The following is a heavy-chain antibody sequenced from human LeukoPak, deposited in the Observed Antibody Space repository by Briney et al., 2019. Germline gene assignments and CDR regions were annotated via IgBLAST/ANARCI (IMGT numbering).Heavy chain of an antibody. CDR3: AKESLRVVPSATFDY. CDR1: GFTFSSYG. D-gene: IGHD2-2*01. Sequence: GWSLRLSCAASGFTFSSYGMRWVRQALGKGLEWVSAISGSGGSTYYADSVKGRFTISRDNSKNTLYLQMHSLRAEDTAVYYCAKESLRVVPSATFDYWGQGTLVTVSS. V-gene: IGHV3-23*01. CDR2: ISGSGGST. J-gene: IGHJ4*02.